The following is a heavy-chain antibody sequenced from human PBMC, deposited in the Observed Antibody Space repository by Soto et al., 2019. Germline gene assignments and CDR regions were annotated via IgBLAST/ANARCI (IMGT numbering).Heavy chain of an antibody. J-gene: IGHJ5*02. CDR3: ARGRYSGYDAVANWFDP. CDR1: GGTFSSCA. CDR2: IIPIFGTA. V-gene: IGHV1-69*13. D-gene: IGHD5-12*01. Sequence: GASVKVSCKASGGTFSSCAISWVRQAPGQGLEWMGGIIPIFGTANYAQKFQGRVTITADESTSTAYMELSSLRSEDTAVYYCARGRYSGYDAVANWFDPWGQGTLVTVSS.